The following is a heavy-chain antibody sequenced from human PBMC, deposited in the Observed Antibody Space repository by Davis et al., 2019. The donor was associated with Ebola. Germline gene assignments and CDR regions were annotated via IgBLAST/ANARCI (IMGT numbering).Heavy chain of an antibody. CDR1: GFTFSSYA. Sequence: GGSLRLSCAASGFTFSSYAVSWVRQAPGKGLEWVSAISGSGGSTYYADSVKGRFTISRDNSKNTLYLQMNSLRAEDTAVYYCAKESVTIFGVAPDYYGMDVWGKGTTVTVSS. CDR2: ISGSGGST. D-gene: IGHD3-3*01. V-gene: IGHV3-23*01. J-gene: IGHJ6*04. CDR3: AKESVTIFGVAPDYYGMDV.